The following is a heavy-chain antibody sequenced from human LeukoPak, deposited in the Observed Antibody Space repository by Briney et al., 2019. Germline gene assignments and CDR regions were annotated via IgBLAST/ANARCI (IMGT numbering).Heavy chain of an antibody. CDR3: AREGHYYYDSSGTPFDY. CDR1: GFTFSDYY. Sequence: GGSLRLSCAASGFTFSDYYMSWLRQAPGKGLEWVSYISSSGSTIYYADSVKGRFTISRDNAKNSLYLQMNSLRAEDTAVYYCAREGHYYYDSSGTPFDYWGQGTLVTVSS. D-gene: IGHD3-22*01. CDR2: ISSSGSTI. V-gene: IGHV3-11*01. J-gene: IGHJ4*02.